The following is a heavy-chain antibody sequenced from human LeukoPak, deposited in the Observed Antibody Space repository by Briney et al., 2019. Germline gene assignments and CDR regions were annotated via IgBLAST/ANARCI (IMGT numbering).Heavy chain of an antibody. CDR1: GGTFSSYA. D-gene: IGHD4-17*01. V-gene: IGHV1-69*04. CDR3: ATDKDYGDYFDY. Sequence: ASVKVSCKASGGTFSSYAISWVRQAPGQGLEWMGRIIPILGIANYAQKFQGRVTITADKSTSTAYMELSSLRSEDTAVYYCATDKDYGDYFDYWGQGTLVTVSS. J-gene: IGHJ4*02. CDR2: IIPILGIA.